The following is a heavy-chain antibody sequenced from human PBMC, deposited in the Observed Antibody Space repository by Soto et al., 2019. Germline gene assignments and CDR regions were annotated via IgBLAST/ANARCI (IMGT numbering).Heavy chain of an antibody. J-gene: IGHJ4*02. D-gene: IGHD3-3*02. Sequence: QVQLVQSGPEVKRPGASVRISCRTAGYSFKNNAIHWVRQAPGKKLEGLGGSNEGSGNTRYSHKFQGRMSIARATSASTSYLDLRSLTSEDTAVYFCERDDRTISGAVTLDYWGAGTLVTVSS. V-gene: IGHV1-3*01. CDR3: ERDDRTISGAVTLDY. CDR2: SNEGSGNT. CDR1: GYSFKNNA.